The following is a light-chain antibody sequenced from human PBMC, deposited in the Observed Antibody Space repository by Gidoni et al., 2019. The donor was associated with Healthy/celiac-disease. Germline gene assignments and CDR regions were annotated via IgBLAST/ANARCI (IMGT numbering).Light chain of an antibody. V-gene: IGKV3-11*01. J-gene: IGKJ4*01. CDR1: QRVSSY. CDR3: QQRSNWPPGALT. CDR2: DAS. Sequence: EIVLTQSPATLSLSPGERATLSCRASQRVSSYLAWYQQTPGQAPRLLIYDASNRATGIPARFSGSGPGTDFTLTISSLEPEDFAVYYCQQRSNWPPGALTFXGXTKVEIK.